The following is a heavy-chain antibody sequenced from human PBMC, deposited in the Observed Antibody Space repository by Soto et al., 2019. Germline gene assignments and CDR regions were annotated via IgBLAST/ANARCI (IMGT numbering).Heavy chain of an antibody. CDR2: IWYDGSNK. V-gene: IGHV3-33*01. D-gene: IGHD1-1*01. Sequence: QVQLVESGGGVVQPGRSLRLSCAASGFTFSSYGMHWVRQAPGKGLEWVAVIWYDGSNKYYADSVKGRFTISRDNSKNTLYLQMNSLRAEDTAVYYCARGREMATTTLYYFDYWGQGTLVTVSS. J-gene: IGHJ4*02. CDR1: GFTFSSYG. CDR3: ARGREMATTTLYYFDY.